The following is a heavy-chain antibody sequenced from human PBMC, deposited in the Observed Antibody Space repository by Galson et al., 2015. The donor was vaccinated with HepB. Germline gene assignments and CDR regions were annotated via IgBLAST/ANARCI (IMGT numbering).Heavy chain of an antibody. V-gene: IGHV3-7*03. Sequence: SLRLSCAVSGFTFSHYWMAWVRQAPGTGLEWVARIKEDGSEKWHVDSVKGRFTISRDNAKNSLYLQMNSLRVEDTAVYFCATDRRSTTGFYWGGGTLVTVSA. CDR3: ATDRRSTTGFY. D-gene: IGHD2-8*02. CDR2: IKEDGSEK. CDR1: GFTFSHYW. J-gene: IGHJ4*02.